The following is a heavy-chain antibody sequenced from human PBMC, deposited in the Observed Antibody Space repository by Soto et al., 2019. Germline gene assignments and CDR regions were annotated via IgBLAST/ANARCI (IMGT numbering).Heavy chain of an antibody. CDR3: ARDTRAKGSGYDYYDGMDV. CDR1: GGTFSSYA. D-gene: IGHD3-3*01. J-gene: IGHJ6*02. CDR2: IIPIFGTA. V-gene: IGHV1-69*01. Sequence: QVQLVQSGAEVKKPGSSVKVSCKASGGTFSSYAISWVRQAPGQGLEWMGGIIPIFGTANYAQKFQGRVTITADESTSTAYMELSSLRSEDTAVYYCARDTRAKGSGYDYYDGMDVWGQGTTVTVSS.